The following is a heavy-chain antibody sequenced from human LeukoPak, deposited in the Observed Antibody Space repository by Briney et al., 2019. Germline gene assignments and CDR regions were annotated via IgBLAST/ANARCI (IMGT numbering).Heavy chain of an antibody. CDR3: AKKGSGWPSDAFDI. CDR2: ISWNSGSI. V-gene: IGHV3-9*02. CDR1: GFTSDDYA. J-gene: IGHJ3*02. Sequence: GGSLRLSCAASGFTSDDYAMHWVRQAPGKGLEWVSGISWNSGSIGYADSVKGRFTISRDNAKNSLYLQMNSLRAEDTALYYCAKKGSGWPSDAFDIWGQGTMVTVSS. D-gene: IGHD6-25*01.